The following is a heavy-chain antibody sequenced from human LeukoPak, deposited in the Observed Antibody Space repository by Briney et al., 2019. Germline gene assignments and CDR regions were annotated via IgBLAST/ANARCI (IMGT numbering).Heavy chain of an antibody. CDR3: ARGGLSRGFDY. V-gene: IGHV4-59*12. J-gene: IGHJ4*02. CDR2: IYYSGST. CDR1: GGSISSYY. D-gene: IGHD3-3*02. Sequence: SETLSLTCTVSGGSISSYYWSWIRQPPGKGLEWIGYIYYSGSTNYNPSLKSRVTISVDTSKNQFSLKLSSVTAADTAVYYCARGGLSRGFDYWGQGTLVTVSS.